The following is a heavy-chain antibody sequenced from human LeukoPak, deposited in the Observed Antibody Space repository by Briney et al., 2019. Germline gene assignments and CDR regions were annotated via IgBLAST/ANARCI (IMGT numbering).Heavy chain of an antibody. J-gene: IGHJ4*02. CDR2: INHSGST. D-gene: IGHD3-22*01. CDR1: GGSFSGYY. Sequence: SETLSLTCAVYGGSFSGYYWSWIRQPPAKGLEWIGEINHSGSTNYNPSLKSRVTISVDTSKNQFSLKLSSVTAADTAVYYCAREFGGYYPYYFDYWGQGTLVTVSS. V-gene: IGHV4-34*01. CDR3: AREFGGYYPYYFDY.